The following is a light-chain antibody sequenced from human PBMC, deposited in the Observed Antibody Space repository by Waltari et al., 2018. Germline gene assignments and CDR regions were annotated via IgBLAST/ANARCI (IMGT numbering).Light chain of an antibody. Sequence: DIQMTQSPSSLSASVGDRVTITCRASQSVITYLNWYQQDPGKAPKLLIYAASSLQSGVPSRFSGSGSGTDFTLTICNLQPGDFATYYCQQSYNKPRTFGPGTKVNIK. V-gene: IGKV1-39*01. CDR3: QQSYNKPRT. J-gene: IGKJ3*01. CDR1: QSVITY. CDR2: AAS.